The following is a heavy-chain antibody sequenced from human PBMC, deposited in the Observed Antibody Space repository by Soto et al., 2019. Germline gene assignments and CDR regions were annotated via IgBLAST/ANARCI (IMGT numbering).Heavy chain of an antibody. Sequence: GGSLRLSCTASGFTFGDYAMSWFRQAPGKGLEGVGFIRSKAYGGATEYAASLKGRFTISRDDSKSIAYLQMNSLKTEDTAVYYCTRDGARYSNPLGYYYYYMDVWGKGTTVTVSS. D-gene: IGHD4-4*01. CDR2: IRSKAYGGAT. J-gene: IGHJ6*03. V-gene: IGHV3-49*03. CDR3: TRDGARYSNPLGYYYYYMDV. CDR1: GFTFGDYA.